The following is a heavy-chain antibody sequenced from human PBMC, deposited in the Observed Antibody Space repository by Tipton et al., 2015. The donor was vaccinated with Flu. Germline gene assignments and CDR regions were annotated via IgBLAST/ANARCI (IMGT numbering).Heavy chain of an antibody. J-gene: IGHJ5*02. D-gene: IGHD1-26*01. V-gene: IGHV4-61*02. CDR2: TYTSGST. CDR3: ARSGWDVRGMNWLDP. CDR1: GGSVTSGYYY. Sequence: TLSLTCSVSGGSVTSGYYYWSLIRQPAGKGLEWIGRTYTSGSTKYNPSLNGRVTISLDTSKNHFSLKLTSVTAADTAVYYCARSGWDVRGMNWLDPWGHGTLVTVSS.